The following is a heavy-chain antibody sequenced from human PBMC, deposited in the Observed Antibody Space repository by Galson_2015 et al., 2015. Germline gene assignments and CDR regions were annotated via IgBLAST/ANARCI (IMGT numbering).Heavy chain of an antibody. CDR1: GFTFSSYG. CDR2: IWYDGSNK. Sequence: SLRLSCAASGFTFSSYGMNWVRQAPGKGLEWVAVIWYDGSNKYYADTVKGRFTISRDNSKNTLYLQMNSLRAEDTAVYYCAKVTKQNYYDSSRPFDYWCQRTLGTVSS. V-gene: IGHV3-33*06. CDR3: AKVTKQNYYDSSRPFDY. D-gene: IGHD3-22*01. J-gene: IGHJ4*02.